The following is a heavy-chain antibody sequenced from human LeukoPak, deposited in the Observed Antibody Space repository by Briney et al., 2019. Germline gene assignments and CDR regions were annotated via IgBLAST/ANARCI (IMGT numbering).Heavy chain of an antibody. CDR3: ARGLYSGWVWFDP. V-gene: IGHV4-59*01. D-gene: IGHD6-19*01. CDR2: IYYSGST. CDR1: GGSLSSYY. J-gene: IGHJ5*02. Sequence: SETLSLTCTVSGGSLSSYYSSWIRQPPGKGREWVGYIYYSGSTNYNPSLKSRVTISVDTSKNQFSLKLSSVTAADTAVYYCARGLYSGWVWFDPWGQGTLVTVSS.